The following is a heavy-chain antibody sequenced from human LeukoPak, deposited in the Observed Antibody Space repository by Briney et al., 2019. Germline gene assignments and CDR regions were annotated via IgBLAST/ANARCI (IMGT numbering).Heavy chain of an antibody. CDR1: GQSISIPYY. V-gene: IGHV4-38-2*02. CDR3: ARGYLAIMITFGGVIATRGAFDI. CDR2: IYHNGLI. Sequence: NPSETLSLTCTVSGQSISIPYYWGWIRQPPGKGLEWIGSIYHNGLIYYNPSLKSRVTISVDTSKNQFSLKLSSVTAADTAVYYCARGYLAIMITFGGVIATRGAFDIWGQGTMVTVSS. D-gene: IGHD3-16*02. J-gene: IGHJ3*02.